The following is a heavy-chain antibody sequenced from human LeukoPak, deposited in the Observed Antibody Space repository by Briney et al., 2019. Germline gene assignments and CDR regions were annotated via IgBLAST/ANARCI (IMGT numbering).Heavy chain of an antibody. J-gene: IGHJ4*02. D-gene: IGHD3-9*01. CDR3: ARDDILTGYYQGQVDY. Sequence: ASVKVSCKASGYTFTSYDINWVRQATGQGLEWMGWMNPNSGNTGYAQKFQGRVTITRNTSISTAYMELSSLRSEDTAVYYCARDDILTGYYQGQVDYWGQGTLVTVSS. CDR1: GYTFTSYD. V-gene: IGHV1-8*03. CDR2: MNPNSGNT.